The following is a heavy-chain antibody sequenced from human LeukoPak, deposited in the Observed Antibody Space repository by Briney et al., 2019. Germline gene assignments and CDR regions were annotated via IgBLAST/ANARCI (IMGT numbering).Heavy chain of an antibody. V-gene: IGHV1-2*02. CDR3: VRVDVLRYFYWLLPPAD. Sequence: GSSVNVSCTASGSTFTGYYMHWVRQAPGLGLEWMGWIHPNSGGTNYAPKLPGRVTMTRDTSISTAYMELSRLISYGTTVYHFVRVDVLRYFYWLLPPADWGQGSLVTVPS. J-gene: IGHJ4*02. CDR2: IHPNSGGT. D-gene: IGHD3-9*01. CDR1: GSTFTGYY.